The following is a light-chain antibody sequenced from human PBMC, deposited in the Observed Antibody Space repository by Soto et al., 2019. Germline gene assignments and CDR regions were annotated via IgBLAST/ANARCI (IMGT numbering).Light chain of an antibody. V-gene: IGKV1-27*01. CDR3: QKYNSALEYT. Sequence: DIQMTQSPSSLSASVGDRVTITCRASQGISNYLAWYQQKPGKVPKLLIYTASTLQSGVPSRFSGSGSGTDFTRTISSLQPEDVATYYCQKYNSALEYTFGQGTKLEIK. J-gene: IGKJ2*01. CDR1: QGISNY. CDR2: TAS.